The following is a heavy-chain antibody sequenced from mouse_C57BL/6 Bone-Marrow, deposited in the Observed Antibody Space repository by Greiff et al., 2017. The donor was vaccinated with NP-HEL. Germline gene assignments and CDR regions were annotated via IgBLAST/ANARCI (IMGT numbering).Heavy chain of an antibody. CDR1: GFTFSDYG. J-gene: IGHJ3*01. D-gene: IGHD2-4*01. V-gene: IGHV5-15*01. Sequence: DVMLVESGGGLVQPGGSLKLSCAASGFTFSDYGMAWVRQAPRKGPEWVAFISNLAYSIYYADTVTGRFTISRENAKNTLYLEMSSLRSEDTAMYYCARHNDYVPFAYWGQGTLVTVSA. CDR2: ISNLAYSI. CDR3: ARHNDYVPFAY.